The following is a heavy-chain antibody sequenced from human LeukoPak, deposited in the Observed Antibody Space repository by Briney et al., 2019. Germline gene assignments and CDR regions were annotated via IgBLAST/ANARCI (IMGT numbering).Heavy chain of an antibody. J-gene: IGHJ4*02. Sequence: PGGSLRLSCAASGFTFDDYAMHWVRQAPGKGLEWVSLISGDGGSTYYADSVKGRFTISRDNSKNSLYLQMNSLRTEDTALYYCAKGPYSSGWYETYYFDYWGKGTLVTVSS. D-gene: IGHD6-19*01. CDR1: GFTFDDYA. V-gene: IGHV3-43*02. CDR3: AKGPYSSGWYETYYFDY. CDR2: ISGDGGST.